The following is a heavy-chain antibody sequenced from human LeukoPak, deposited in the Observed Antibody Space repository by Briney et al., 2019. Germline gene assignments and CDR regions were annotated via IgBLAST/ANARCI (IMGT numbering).Heavy chain of an antibody. V-gene: IGHV3-30*04. Sequence: GGSLRLSCAASGFTFSSYAMHWVRQAPGKGLEWVAVISYDGSNKYYADSVKGRFTISRDNSKNTLYLQMNSLRAEDTAVYYCARERVSSSSSLDYWGQGTLVTVSS. CDR2: ISYDGSNK. D-gene: IGHD6-6*01. CDR3: ARERVSSSSSLDY. CDR1: GFTFSSYA. J-gene: IGHJ4*02.